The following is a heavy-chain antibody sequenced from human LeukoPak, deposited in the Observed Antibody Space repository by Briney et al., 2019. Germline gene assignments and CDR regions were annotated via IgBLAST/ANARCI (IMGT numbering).Heavy chain of an antibody. Sequence: GSLRLSCAASGFTFSSYAMSWIRQPPGKGLEWIGRIYTSGSTNYNPSLKSRVTISVDTSKNQFSLKLSSVTAADTAVYYCAREASGDSSGYYSILYYYYYMDVWGKGTTVTISS. CDR2: IYTSGST. D-gene: IGHD3-22*01. J-gene: IGHJ6*03. CDR3: AREASGDSSGYYSILYYYYYMDV. CDR1: GFTFSSYA. V-gene: IGHV4-4*08.